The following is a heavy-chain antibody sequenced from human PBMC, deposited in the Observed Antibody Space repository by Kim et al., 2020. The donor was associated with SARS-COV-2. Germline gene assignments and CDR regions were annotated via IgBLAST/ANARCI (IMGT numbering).Heavy chain of an antibody. D-gene: IGHD1-7*01. Sequence: SETLSLTCTVSGGSISSYYWNWIRQPPGKGLEWIGYIYRSGSTNYKPSLKSRVTISADTSKNQFSLKLSPVTAADTAVYYWARQESRTGTSDWFDPWGQGTLGTVSS. CDR1: GGSISSYY. CDR3: ARQESRTGTSDWFDP. J-gene: IGHJ5*02. CDR2: IYRSGST. V-gene: IGHV4-59*08.